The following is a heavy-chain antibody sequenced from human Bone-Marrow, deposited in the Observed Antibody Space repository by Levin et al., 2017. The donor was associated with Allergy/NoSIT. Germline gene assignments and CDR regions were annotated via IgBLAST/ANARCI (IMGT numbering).Heavy chain of an antibody. D-gene: IGHD1-26*01. V-gene: IGHV4-4*07. Sequence: PSETLSLTCSVSGGSVTSFHWSWIRQPAGKGPEWIGRIDPSGSTYYNPSLKSRVSMSLDLSKNQFSLNLNSVPAADTAVYYCAREGGSYNWWGQGTLVTVSS. CDR1: GGSVTSFH. CDR3: AREGGSYNW. CDR2: IDPSGST. J-gene: IGHJ4*02.